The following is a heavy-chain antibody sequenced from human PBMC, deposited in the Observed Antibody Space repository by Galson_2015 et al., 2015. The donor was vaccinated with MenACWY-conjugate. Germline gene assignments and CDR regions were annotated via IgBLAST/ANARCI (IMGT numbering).Heavy chain of an antibody. D-gene: IGHD3-22*01. V-gene: IGHV3-30*04. CDR1: GFTFSSYA. CDR2: ISYDGSNK. Sequence: SLRLSCAASGFTFSSYAMHWVRQAPGKGLEWVAVISYDGSNKYYADSVKGRFTISRDNSKNTLYLQMNSLRAEDTAVYYCARDQYTYYYDSSGYYYGGYFDYWGQGTLVTVSS. J-gene: IGHJ4*02. CDR3: ARDQYTYYYDSSGYYYGGYFDY.